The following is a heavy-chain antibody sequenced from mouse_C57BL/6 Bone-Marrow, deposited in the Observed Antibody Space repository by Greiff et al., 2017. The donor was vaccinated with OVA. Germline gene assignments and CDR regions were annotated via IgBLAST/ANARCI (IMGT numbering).Heavy chain of an antibody. V-gene: IGHV1-55*01. J-gene: IGHJ4*01. CDR3: ARSKDYDYYAMDY. Sequence: QVQLQQPGAELVKPGASVKMSCKASGYTFTSYWITWVKQRPGQGLEWIGDIYPGSGSTNYNEKFKSKATLTVDKSSSTAYMQLSSLTSEDSAVYYCARSKDYDYYAMDYWGQGTSVTVSS. CDR2: IYPGSGST. D-gene: IGHD2-4*01. CDR1: GYTFTSYW.